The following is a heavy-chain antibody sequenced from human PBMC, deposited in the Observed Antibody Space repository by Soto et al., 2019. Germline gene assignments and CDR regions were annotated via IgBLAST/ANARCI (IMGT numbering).Heavy chain of an antibody. D-gene: IGHD1-1*01. V-gene: IGHV1-8*01. CDR3: ARTPREQTGWRYYYVMDV. J-gene: IGHJ6*02. CDR2: MNPNIGNA. Sequence: ASVTVSCQTSGYTFTSYDINWVRQATGQGLEWMGGMNPNIGNANYAQKFQGRVTITANDSTSTAYMELSSLRSEDTAVYYFARTPREQTGWRYYYVMDVWGQGTTVTVSS. CDR1: GYTFTSYD.